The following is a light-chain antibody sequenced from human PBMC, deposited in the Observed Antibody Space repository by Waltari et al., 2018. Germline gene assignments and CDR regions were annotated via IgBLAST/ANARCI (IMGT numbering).Light chain of an antibody. CDR3: AAWDDSPNGHWV. CDR1: ASNIGGNV. Sequence: QSVLTQPPSASGTPGQRVTISCSGRASNIGGNVVNWYQQFPGTAPKLVIYRNDPRPSGVPDRFVGSKSCTSASLAISGLQSEDEADYDCAAWDDSPNGHWVFGGGTKVTVL. J-gene: IGLJ3*02. CDR2: RND. V-gene: IGLV1-44*01.